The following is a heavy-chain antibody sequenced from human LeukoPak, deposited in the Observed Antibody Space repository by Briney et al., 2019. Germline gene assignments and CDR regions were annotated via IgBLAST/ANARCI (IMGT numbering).Heavy chain of an antibody. CDR1: GLTFINYG. V-gene: IGHV3-30*18. Sequence: PGGSLRLSCAASGLTFINYGMHWVRQAPGKGLEWVAVISYDGSNKYYADSVKGRFTISRDNSKNTLYLQMNSLRAEDTAVYYCAKDRQQWLVPYYFDYWGQGTLVTVSS. D-gene: IGHD6-19*01. CDR3: AKDRQQWLVPYYFDY. CDR2: ISYDGSNK. J-gene: IGHJ4*02.